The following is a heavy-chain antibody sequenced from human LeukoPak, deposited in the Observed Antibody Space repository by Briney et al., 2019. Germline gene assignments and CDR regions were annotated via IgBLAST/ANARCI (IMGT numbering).Heavy chain of an antibody. V-gene: IGHV1-69*13. Sequence: SVKVSCKASGGTFNTYAINWVRQAPGQGLEWMGAIIPIFGTAHYGQKFQGRATITADESTTTAYMDLSSLRSEDTAIYYCARSKVQLAVTYGFHNWGQGTTVTVSS. CDR2: IIPIFGTA. D-gene: IGHD5-18*01. CDR1: GGTFNTYA. J-gene: IGHJ3*02. CDR3: ARSKVQLAVTYGFHN.